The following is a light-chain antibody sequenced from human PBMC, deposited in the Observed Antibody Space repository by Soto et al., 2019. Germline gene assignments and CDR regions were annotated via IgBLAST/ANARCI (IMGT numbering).Light chain of an antibody. CDR1: SSDVGGYNY. J-gene: IGLJ1*01. V-gene: IGLV2-14*01. CDR3: NSYTNSSTPLYV. Sequence: QSVLTQPASVSGSPGQSITISCTGTSSDVGGYNYVSWYQQHPGKAPKLMIYDVSNRPSGVSNRFSGSKPGNTASLTISGLQAEDEADYYCNSYTNSSTPLYVFGTGTKVTV. CDR2: DVS.